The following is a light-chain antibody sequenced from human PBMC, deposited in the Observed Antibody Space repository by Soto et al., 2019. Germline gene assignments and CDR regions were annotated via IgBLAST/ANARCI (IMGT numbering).Light chain of an antibody. CDR3: SSYTRRSTFV. V-gene: IGLV2-14*01. CDR2: DVS. J-gene: IGLJ1*01. CDR1: SSDVGGYNY. Sequence: QSALTQPASVSGSPGQSITISCTGSSSDVGGYNYVSWYQQHPGKAPKLMIYDVSNRPSGVSNRFSGSKSGNTASLTISGLQAEDEAVFYCSSYTRRSTFVFGSGTKVTVL.